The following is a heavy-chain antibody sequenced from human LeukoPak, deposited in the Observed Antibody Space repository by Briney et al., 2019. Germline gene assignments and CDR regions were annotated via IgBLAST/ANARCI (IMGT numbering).Heavy chain of an antibody. J-gene: IGHJ6*02. CDR3: ARDLSSSSWYGGMDV. Sequence: SETLSLTCTVSGGSISSGGYYSSWIRQHPGKGLEWIGYIYYSGSTYYNPSLKSRVTISVDTSKNQFSLKLSSVTAADTAVYYCARDLSSSSWYGGMDVWGQGTTVTVSS. V-gene: IGHV4-31*03. CDR1: GGSISSGGYY. D-gene: IGHD6-13*01. CDR2: IYYSGST.